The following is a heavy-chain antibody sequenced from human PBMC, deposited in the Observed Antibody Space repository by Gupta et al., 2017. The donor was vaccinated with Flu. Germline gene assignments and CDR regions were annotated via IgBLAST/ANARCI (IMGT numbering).Heavy chain of an antibody. CDR2: IRSTIYGGAT. Sequence: EVQVLESGGGLAQPGRSLRLSCTTSATSAFSFADFAVSWFRQAPGKGLEWVGFIRSTIYGGATGYAASVEGSVAISRDDSKSISYLQTNRLKLGDTAVYYCRACGREPYGMVVLGQGTTVIVSS. J-gene: IGHJ6*02. CDR1: AFSFADFA. D-gene: IGHD1-26*01. V-gene: IGHV3-49*03. CDR3: RACGREPYGMVV.